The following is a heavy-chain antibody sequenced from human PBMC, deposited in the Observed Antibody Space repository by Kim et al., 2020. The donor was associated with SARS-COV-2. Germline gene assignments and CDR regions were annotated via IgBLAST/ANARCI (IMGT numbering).Heavy chain of an antibody. J-gene: IGHJ6*02. Sequence: PSLKSRVTISVDTSKNQFSLKLSSVTAADTAVYYCARGGRAVRYYYGMDVWGQGTTVTVSS. D-gene: IGHD6-19*01. CDR3: ARGGRAVRYYYGMDV. V-gene: IGHV4-59*09.